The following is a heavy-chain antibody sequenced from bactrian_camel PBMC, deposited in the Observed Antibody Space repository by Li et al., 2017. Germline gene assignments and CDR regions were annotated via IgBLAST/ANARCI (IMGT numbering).Heavy chain of an antibody. J-gene: IGHJ4*01. CDR1: GYTYSNVY. CDR2: VDGTGRK. V-gene: IGHV3S1*01. CDR3: AKALGGGNYYTGEYNY. Sequence: HVQLVESGGGSVQAGGSLRLSCAASGYTYSNVYMAWFRRAPGKGREGVAAVDGTGRKQFADSVQGRFDVSQDKAKTTLYLQMNNLRADDTALYYCAKALGGGNYYTGEYNYWGQGTQVTVS. D-gene: IGHD2*01.